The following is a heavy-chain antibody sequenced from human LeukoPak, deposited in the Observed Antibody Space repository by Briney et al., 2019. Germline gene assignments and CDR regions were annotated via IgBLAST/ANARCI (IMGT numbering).Heavy chain of an antibody. CDR2: ISGSGGST. V-gene: IGHV3-23*01. Sequence: GGSLRLSCAASGFTFSSYAMSWVRQAPGKGLEWVSAISGSGGSTYYADSVKGRFTISRDNSKNTLYLQMNSLRAEDTAVYYCTKDAHSAAAGTDAFDIWGQGTMVTVSS. CDR3: TKDAHSAAAGTDAFDI. D-gene: IGHD6-13*01. CDR1: GFTFSSYA. J-gene: IGHJ3*02.